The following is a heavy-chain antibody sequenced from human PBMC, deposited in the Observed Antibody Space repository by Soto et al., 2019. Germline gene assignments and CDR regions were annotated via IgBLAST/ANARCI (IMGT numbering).Heavy chain of an antibody. J-gene: IGHJ4*02. V-gene: IGHV1-2*04. CDR3: ARDLSGGYSYGFYFDY. Sequence: QVQLVQSGAEVKKPGASVKVSCKASGYTFTGYYMHWVRQAPGQGLEWMGWINPNSGGTNYAQKFQGWVAMTRDTSISTGYMELSRLRSDDTAVYYCARDLSGGYSYGFYFDYWGQGTLVTVSS. D-gene: IGHD5-18*01. CDR1: GYTFTGYY. CDR2: INPNSGGT.